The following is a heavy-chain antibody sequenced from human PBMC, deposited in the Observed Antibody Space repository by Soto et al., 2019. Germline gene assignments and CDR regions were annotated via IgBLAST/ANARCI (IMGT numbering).Heavy chain of an antibody. D-gene: IGHD6-13*01. V-gene: IGHV4-4*02. CDR3: ARDGGEYSSSHSFDY. CDR2: IYHSGST. J-gene: IGHJ4*02. Sequence: SETLSLTCAVSGGSISSTNWWSWVRQPPGKGLEWIGEIYHSGSTNYNPSLKSRVTISVDKSKNQFSLKLSSVTAADTAVYYCARDGGEYSSSHSFDYWGQGPLVPVSS. CDR1: GGSISSTNW.